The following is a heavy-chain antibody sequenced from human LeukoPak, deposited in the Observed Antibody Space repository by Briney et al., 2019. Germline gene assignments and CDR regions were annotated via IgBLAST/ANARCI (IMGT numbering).Heavy chain of an antibody. Sequence: ASVKVSCKASGYTFTSYYMHWVRQAPGQGLEWMGWINPNSGGTNYAQKFQGRVTMTRDTSISTAYMELSRLRSDDTAVYYCAREQYSGSYPIDYWGQGTLVTVSS. CDR1: GYTFTSYY. V-gene: IGHV1-2*02. J-gene: IGHJ4*02. D-gene: IGHD1-26*01. CDR2: INPNSGGT. CDR3: AREQYSGSYPIDY.